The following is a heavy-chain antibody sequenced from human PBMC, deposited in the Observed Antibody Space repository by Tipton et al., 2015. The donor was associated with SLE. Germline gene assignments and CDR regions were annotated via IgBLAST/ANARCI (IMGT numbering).Heavy chain of an antibody. CDR2: FSHSDTS. Sequence: TLSLICSVSGYSISSDHFWAWIRQPPGKGLEWIGSFSHSDTSSYNPSVQSRVTVSVDTSRNQFSLKLTSVTAADTAVYYCARAGDRRDGYNFALTYWGQGTLVTVSS. CDR3: ARAGDRRDGYNFALTY. J-gene: IGHJ4*02. D-gene: IGHD5-24*01. V-gene: IGHV4-38-2*02. CDR1: GYSISSDHF.